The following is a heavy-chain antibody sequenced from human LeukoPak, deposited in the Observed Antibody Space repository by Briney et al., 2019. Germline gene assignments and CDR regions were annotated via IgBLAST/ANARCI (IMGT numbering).Heavy chain of an antibody. J-gene: IGHJ1*01. D-gene: IGHD5-12*01. CDR1: GFTFSTYW. CDR2: IKEDGSRE. Sequence: PGGSLRLSCAASGFTFSTYWMTWVRQAPGRGLEWVANIKEDGSREYYLDSVKGRFTISRDNAKNSLYLQMDSLTAEDTAVYYCARDSPGYGAYVSWGQGTLVSVSS. V-gene: IGHV3-7*01. CDR3: ARDSPGYGAYVS.